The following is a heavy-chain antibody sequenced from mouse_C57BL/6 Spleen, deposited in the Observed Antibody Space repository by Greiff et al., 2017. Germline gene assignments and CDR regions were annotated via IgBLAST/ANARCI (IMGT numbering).Heavy chain of an antibody. CDR3: ARRWDYYGSSFFDY. D-gene: IGHD1-1*01. V-gene: IGHV1-26*01. J-gene: IGHJ2*01. CDR2: INPNNGGT. CDR1: GYKFTDYY. Sequence: EVQLQQSGPELVKPGASVKISCKASGYKFTDYYMNWVKQSHGKSLEWIGDINPNNGGTSYNQQFKGKATLTVDKSSSTAYMELRSLTSEDSAVYYCARRWDYYGSSFFDYWGQGTTLTVSS.